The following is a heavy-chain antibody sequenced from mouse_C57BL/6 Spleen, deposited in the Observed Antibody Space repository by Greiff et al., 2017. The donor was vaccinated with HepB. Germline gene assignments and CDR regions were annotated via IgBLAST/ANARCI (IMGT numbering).Heavy chain of an antibody. CDR1: GYTFTSYW. D-gene: IGHD1-1*01. V-gene: IGHV1-72*01. CDR2: IDPNSGGT. CDR3: ARGYGSSAFAY. Sequence: QVQLKEPGAELVKPGASVKLSCKASGYTFTSYWMHWVKQRPGRGLEWIGRIDPNSGGTKYNEKFKSKATLTVDKPSSTAYMQLSSLTSEDSAVYYCARGYGSSAFAYWGQGTLVTVSA. J-gene: IGHJ3*01.